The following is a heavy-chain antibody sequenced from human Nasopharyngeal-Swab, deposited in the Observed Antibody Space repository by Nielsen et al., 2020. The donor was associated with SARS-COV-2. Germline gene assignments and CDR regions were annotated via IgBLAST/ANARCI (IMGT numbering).Heavy chain of an antibody. CDR3: ARDLYGMDV. J-gene: IGHJ6*02. Sequence: WIRQPPGQGLEWVAVIWYDGSNKYYADSVKCRFTISRDNPKNTLYLQMNSLRAEDTAVYYCARDLYGMDVWGQGTTVTVSS. D-gene: IGHD2-8*01. V-gene: IGHV3-33*01. CDR2: IWYDGSNK.